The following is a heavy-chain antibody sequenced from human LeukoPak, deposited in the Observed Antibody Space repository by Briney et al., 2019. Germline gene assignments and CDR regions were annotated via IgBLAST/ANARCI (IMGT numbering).Heavy chain of an antibody. CDR3: ARDWAGAFDI. V-gene: IGHV3-30-3*01. CDR1: GFTFRSYG. Sequence: GGSLRLSCAASGFTFRSYGMHWVRQAPGKGLEWVAVISYDGSAKYYSDSVKGRFTISRDNSKNTLYLQMSSLRSEDTAVYYCARDWAGAFDIWGQGTMVTVSS. J-gene: IGHJ3*02. D-gene: IGHD1-14*01. CDR2: ISYDGSAK.